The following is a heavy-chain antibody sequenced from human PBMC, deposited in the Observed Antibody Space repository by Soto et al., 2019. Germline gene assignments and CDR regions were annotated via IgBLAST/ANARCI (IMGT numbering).Heavy chain of an antibody. D-gene: IGHD6-13*01. CDR1: GFTFDNYA. CDR2: INWNSGDI. J-gene: IGHJ4*02. Sequence: EVQLVESGGGLVQPGRSLRLSCAASGFTFDNYAMVWVRQAPGKGLEWVSGINWNSGDIGYVDSVKGRFTISRDNAKNSLYLQMNSLRAEDTALYYCAKASRSRIRSSWYGYWGQGTLVTVSS. V-gene: IGHV3-9*01. CDR3: AKASRSRIRSSWYGY.